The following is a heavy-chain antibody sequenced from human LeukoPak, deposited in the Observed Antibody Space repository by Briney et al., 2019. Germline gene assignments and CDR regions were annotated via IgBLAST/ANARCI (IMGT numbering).Heavy chain of an antibody. V-gene: IGHV1-18*01. CDR2: ISAYNGNT. CDR1: GYTFTSYG. J-gene: IGHJ4*02. CDR3: TRSRNYEVFFDY. Sequence: ASGKVSCTASGYTFTSYGISWVRQAPGQGLEWMGWISAYNGNTNYAQKLQGRVTMTTDTSTSTAYMELGSLRSDDTAVYYCTRSRNYEVFFDYWGQGTLVTISS. D-gene: IGHD1-7*01.